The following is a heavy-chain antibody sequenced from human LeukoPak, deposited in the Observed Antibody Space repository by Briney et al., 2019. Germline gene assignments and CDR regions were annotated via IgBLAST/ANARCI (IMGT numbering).Heavy chain of an antibody. CDR1: GYSITSGYY. CDR3: ARVGYSENYLRV. CDR2: INYSGST. J-gene: IGHJ4*02. Sequence: PSETLSLTCSVSGYSITSGYYWGWIRQPPGKGLEWVGRINYSGSTYYNPSLKSRVTISVDTSKNQFSLKLSSVTAAETAVYYCARVGYSENYLRVWGQGTLVTVSS. D-gene: IGHD1-26*01. V-gene: IGHV4-38-2*02.